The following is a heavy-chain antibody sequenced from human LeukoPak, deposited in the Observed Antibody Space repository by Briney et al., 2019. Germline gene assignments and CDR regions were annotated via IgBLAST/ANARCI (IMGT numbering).Heavy chain of an antibody. D-gene: IGHD3-22*01. CDR3: ARYDSSGLDY. CDR2: VYYSGST. V-gene: IGHV4-59*08. Sequence: PSETLSLTCTVSGGSIRSYDWCWLRQPPGKGLEWIGYVYYSGSTKYNPSLKSRVSISVDTSKNQFSLKLSSVTAADTAVYYCARYDSSGLDYWGQGTLVTVSS. J-gene: IGHJ4*02. CDR1: GGSIRSYD.